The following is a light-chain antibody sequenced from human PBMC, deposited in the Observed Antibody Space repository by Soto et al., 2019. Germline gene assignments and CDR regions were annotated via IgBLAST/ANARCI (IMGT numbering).Light chain of an antibody. CDR2: EVS. V-gene: IGLV2-14*01. Sequence: QSVLTQPASVSGSPGQSITISCTGTSSDVGGYNFVSWYQHHPGKAPKLIIYEVSNRPSGVSSRFSGSKSGNTASLTISGLQADDEAGYYCSSYTGSSKYLLGSGTKVTVL. CDR3: SSYTGSSKYL. CDR1: SSDVGGYNF. J-gene: IGLJ1*01.